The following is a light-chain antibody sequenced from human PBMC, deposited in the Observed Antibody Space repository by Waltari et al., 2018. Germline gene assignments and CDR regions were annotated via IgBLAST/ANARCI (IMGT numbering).Light chain of an antibody. CDR3: AAWDDSLSAYV. CDR1: SSNIGSNA. J-gene: IGLJ1*01. CDR2: YDN. Sequence: QPALTQPPSASGTPGQWVSVSCSGSSSNIGSNAVNWYPQLPGMTPKLLIYYDNQRPSGVPDRVSGSKSGTSASLAISGLQSEDEADYICAAWDDSLSAYVFGTGTKVTVL. V-gene: IGLV1-44*01.